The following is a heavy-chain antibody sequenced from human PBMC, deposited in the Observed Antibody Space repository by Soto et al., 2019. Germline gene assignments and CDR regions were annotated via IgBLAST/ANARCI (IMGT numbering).Heavy chain of an antibody. Sequence: EVQLLESGGGLVQPGGSLRLSCAASGFTFSSYAMSWVRQAPGKWLEWVSAISGSGGSTYYADSVKGRFTISRDNSKNTLYLQMNSLRAEDTAVYYCAKNPYDFWSYFDYWGQGTLVTVSS. CDR2: ISGSGGST. CDR1: GFTFSSYA. V-gene: IGHV3-23*01. D-gene: IGHD3-3*01. J-gene: IGHJ4*02. CDR3: AKNPYDFWSYFDY.